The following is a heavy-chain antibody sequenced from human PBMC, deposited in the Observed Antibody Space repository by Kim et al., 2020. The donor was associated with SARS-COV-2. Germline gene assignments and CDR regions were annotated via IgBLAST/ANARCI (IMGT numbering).Heavy chain of an antibody. Sequence: SVKVSCKASGGTFSSYAISWVRQAPGQGLEWMGRIIPILGIANYAQKFQGRVTITADKSTSTAYMELSSLRSEDTAVYYCAIVITMGQNYYFDYWGQGTLVTVSS. CDR1: GGTFSSYA. V-gene: IGHV1-69*04. CDR3: AIVITMGQNYYFDY. J-gene: IGHJ4*02. CDR2: IIPILGIA. D-gene: IGHD3-10*01.